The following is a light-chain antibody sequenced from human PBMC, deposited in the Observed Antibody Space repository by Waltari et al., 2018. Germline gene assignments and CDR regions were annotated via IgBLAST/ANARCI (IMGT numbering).Light chain of an antibody. V-gene: IGKV3-11*01. CDR3: QHRRSWPPGAT. CDR2: AAS. J-gene: IGKJ5*01. Sequence: EIVLTQSPATLSLSPGERATLPCRASQSVSSYLAWYQQKRGQAPRLLIYAASNRATGIPARFSGSGSGTDFTLTISSLEPEDSAVYYCQHRRSWPPGATFGQGTRLEI. CDR1: QSVSSY.